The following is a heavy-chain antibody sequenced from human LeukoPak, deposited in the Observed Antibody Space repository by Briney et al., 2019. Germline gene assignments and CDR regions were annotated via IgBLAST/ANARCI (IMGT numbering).Heavy chain of an antibody. D-gene: IGHD3-22*01. CDR1: GFXFSNYA. Sequence: GGSLRLSCAASGFXFSNYAMHXVRXAPGKGLEWVAVISYDGSNKYYAASVKGRFTISRDNSKKTLSLQMNSLRAEDTAVYYCAREISGYSHWGQGTLVTVSS. CDR2: ISYDGSNK. J-gene: IGHJ1*01. CDR3: AREISGYSH. V-gene: IGHV3-30-3*01.